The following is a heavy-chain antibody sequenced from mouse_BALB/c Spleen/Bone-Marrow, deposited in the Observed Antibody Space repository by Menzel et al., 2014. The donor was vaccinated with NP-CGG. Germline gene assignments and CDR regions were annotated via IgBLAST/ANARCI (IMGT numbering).Heavy chain of an antibody. CDR1: GYSFTDYT. Sequence: SGPELVKPGASTMISCKASGYSFTDYTMNWVKQSHGKNLEWIGLINPYNGGTTYNQKFKGKATLTVDKSSSTAYMELLRLTSEDSAVYYFSRERYYGTSYDYYYALDSWGQGTSVTVSS. CDR3: SRERYYGTSYDYYYALDS. J-gene: IGHJ4*01. D-gene: IGHD1-1*01. V-gene: IGHV1-18*01. CDR2: INPYNGGT.